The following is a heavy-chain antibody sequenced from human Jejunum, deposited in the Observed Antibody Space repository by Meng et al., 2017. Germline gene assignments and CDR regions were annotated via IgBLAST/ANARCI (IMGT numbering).Heavy chain of an antibody. CDR2: IKQDGSEK. Sequence: GESLKISCAASGSTFSNYWMNWVRQAPGKGLEWVANIKQDGSEKYYVDSVKGRFTISRDNAKNSLYLQMDSLRAEDTAVYYCVRAEYDYWSDYSTYLDYWGQGALVTVSS. D-gene: IGHD3-3*01. J-gene: IGHJ4*02. CDR1: GSTFSNYW. V-gene: IGHV3-7*04. CDR3: VRAEYDYWSDYSTYLDY.